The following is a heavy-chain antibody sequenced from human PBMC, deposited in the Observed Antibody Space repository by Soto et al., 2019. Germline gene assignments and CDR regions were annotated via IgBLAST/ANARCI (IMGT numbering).Heavy chain of an antibody. CDR3: SRGGDAYKIGNY. CDR1: GGSFRGYY. CDR2: IHHSGSI. D-gene: IGHD1-1*01. V-gene: IGHV4-34*02. J-gene: IGHJ4*02. Sequence: QVQLQQWGAGLLKPSETLSLTCAVYGGSFRGYYWNWIRQPPGKGLEWIGEIHHSGSINYNPSFKSRATISMDTSKNQFSLNLISVTAADTAVYYCSRGGDAYKIGNYWGRGTLVTVSS.